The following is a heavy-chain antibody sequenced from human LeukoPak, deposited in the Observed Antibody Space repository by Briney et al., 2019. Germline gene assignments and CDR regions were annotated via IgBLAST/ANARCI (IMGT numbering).Heavy chain of an antibody. J-gene: IGHJ6*02. CDR2: IKQDGSEK. CDR3: ARDPYSSGWPSYYYYGMDV. Sequence: GGSLRLCCAASGFTFSSYWMSWVRQAPGKGLEWVANIKQDGSEKYYVDSVKGRFTISRDNAKNSLYLQMNSLRAEDTAVYYCARDPYSSGWPSYYYYGMDVWGQGTTVTVSS. D-gene: IGHD6-19*01. CDR1: GFTFSSYW. V-gene: IGHV3-7*01.